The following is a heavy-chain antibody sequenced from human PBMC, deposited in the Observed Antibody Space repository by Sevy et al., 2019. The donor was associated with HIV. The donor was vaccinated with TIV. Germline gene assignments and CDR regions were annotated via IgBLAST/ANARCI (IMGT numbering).Heavy chain of an antibody. CDR1: GFTFSSYA. CDR3: AREDYDSSGYYYRGAFDI. J-gene: IGHJ3*02. D-gene: IGHD3-22*01. CDR2: ISYDGSNK. Sequence: GGSLRLSCAASGFTFSSYAMHWVHQAPGKGLEWVAVISYDGSNKYYADSVKGRFTISRDNSKNTLYLQMNSLRAEDTAVYYCAREDYDSSGYYYRGAFDIWGQGTMVTVSS. V-gene: IGHV3-30*04.